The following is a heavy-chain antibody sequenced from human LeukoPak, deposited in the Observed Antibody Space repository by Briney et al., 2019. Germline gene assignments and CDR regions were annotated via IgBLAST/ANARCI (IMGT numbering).Heavy chain of an antibody. J-gene: IGHJ6*02. V-gene: IGHV3-23*01. CDR3: VKDRPRDTCKPMDA. CDR2: ISGSGGST. D-gene: IGHD2-21*02. Sequence: GGSLRLSCAASGFTFSSYAMSWVRQAPGKGLEWVSAISGSGGSTYYADSVKGRFTISRDNSNDLVFLQMNSLRAEDTAIYYCVKDRPRDTCKPMDAWGQGTTV. CDR1: GFTFSSYA.